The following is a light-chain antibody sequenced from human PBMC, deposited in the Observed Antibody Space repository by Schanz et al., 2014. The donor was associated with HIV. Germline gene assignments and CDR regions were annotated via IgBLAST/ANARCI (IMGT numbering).Light chain of an antibody. CDR2: DNN. V-gene: IGLV1-51*01. CDR1: SSNIGNNY. Sequence: QSVLTQPPSVSAAPGQKVTISCSGSSSNIGNNYVSWYQHLPGTAPKLLIYDNNKRPSGIPDRFSGSKSGTSATLGITGLQTGDEADYYCGTWDSSLSGGLFGGGTKVTVL. CDR3: GTWDSSLSGGL. J-gene: IGLJ2*01.